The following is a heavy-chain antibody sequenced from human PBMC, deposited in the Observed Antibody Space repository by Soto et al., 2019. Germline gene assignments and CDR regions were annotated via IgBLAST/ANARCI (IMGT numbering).Heavy chain of an antibody. CDR2: ISHSGAT. Sequence: LSLTCAVYGGSFTDYYWTWIRQPPGKGLEWIGEISHSGATNYNPSLKSRVTISEDTSKNQVSLKVTSVTAADTAVFYCARGNHYYGMDVWGQGTTVTVSS. V-gene: IGHV4-34*01. CDR1: GGSFTDYY. J-gene: IGHJ6*02. CDR3: ARGNHYYGMDV.